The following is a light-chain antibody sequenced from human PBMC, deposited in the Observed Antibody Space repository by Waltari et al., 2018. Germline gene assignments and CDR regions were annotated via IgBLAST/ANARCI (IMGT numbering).Light chain of an antibody. CDR3: QQSYNSIRS. Sequence: DIQLTQSPSSLSAYVGDRVTMTCRASRTVSTSLNWYQHRPGKAPKLLIYAASSVQSGVPSRFSGSGSGTDFSLTITDLQPEDFATYYCQQSYNSIRSFGPGTKV. CDR2: AAS. CDR1: RTVSTS. V-gene: IGKV1-39*01. J-gene: IGKJ3*01.